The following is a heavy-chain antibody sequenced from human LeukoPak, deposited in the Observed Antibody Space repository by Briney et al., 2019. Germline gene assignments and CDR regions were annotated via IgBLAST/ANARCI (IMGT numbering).Heavy chain of an antibody. Sequence: PGGSLRLSCAASGFTFSSYSMNWVRQAPGKGLEWVSSISSSSSYIYYADSVKGRSTISRDNAKNSLYLQMNSLRAEDTAVYYCARDNYDSSGFDYWGQGTLVTVSS. CDR1: GFTFSSYS. CDR2: ISSSSSYI. V-gene: IGHV3-21*01. J-gene: IGHJ4*02. D-gene: IGHD3-22*01. CDR3: ARDNYDSSGFDY.